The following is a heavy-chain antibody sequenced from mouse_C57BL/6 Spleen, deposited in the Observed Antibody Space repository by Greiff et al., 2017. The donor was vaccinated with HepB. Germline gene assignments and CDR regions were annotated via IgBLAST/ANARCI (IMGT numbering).Heavy chain of an antibody. V-gene: IGHV1-31*01. Sequence: VQLKESGPELVKPGASVKISCKASGYSFTGYYMHWVKQSHGNILDWIGYIYPYNGVSSYNQKFKGKATLTVDKSSSTAYLELRSLTSEDSAVYYCARPLLYPQGAMDYWGQGTSVTVSS. CDR3: ARPLLYPQGAMDY. D-gene: IGHD2-1*01. J-gene: IGHJ4*01. CDR2: IYPYNGVS. CDR1: GYSFTGYY.